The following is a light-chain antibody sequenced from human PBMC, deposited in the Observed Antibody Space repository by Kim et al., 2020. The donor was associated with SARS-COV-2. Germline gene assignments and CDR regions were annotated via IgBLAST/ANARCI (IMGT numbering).Light chain of an antibody. J-gene: IGLJ3*02. CDR1: RKVVGTGV. CDR3: SAWDSSLSAWV. V-gene: IGLV10-54*01. CDR2: RNN. Sequence: RQTAQFTCTGTRKVVGTGVEITLQQHQGTPPRLLSTRNNNRPSGISERFSASRSGDTASLTITGLQPEDEADYYCSAWDSSLSAWVCGGGTQLTVL.